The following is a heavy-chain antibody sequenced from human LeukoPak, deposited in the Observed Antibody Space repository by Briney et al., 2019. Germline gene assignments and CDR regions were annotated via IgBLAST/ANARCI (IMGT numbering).Heavy chain of an antibody. CDR1: GFTFSDSW. CDR3: ARGGYSGSYYRFS. V-gene: IGHV3-74*01. D-gene: IGHD6-6*01. Sequence: GGSMRLSCAASGFTFSDSWMHWVRQGPGKGPEWLSRTSKDGSDTVYADSAKGRLTASRDNARNTVYLELTNLRPDDTALYYCARGGYSGSYYRFSWGRGTLVTVAS. J-gene: IGHJ4*02. CDR2: TSKDGSDT.